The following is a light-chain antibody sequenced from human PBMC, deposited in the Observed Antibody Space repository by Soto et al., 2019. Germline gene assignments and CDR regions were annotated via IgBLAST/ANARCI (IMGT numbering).Light chain of an antibody. CDR2: DAS. J-gene: IGKJ5*01. V-gene: IGKV3-11*01. CDR1: QSVSNNY. Sequence: EIVLTQSPGTLSLSPGERATLSCRASQSVSNNYLAWYQQKPGQAPRLLIYDASNRATDIPARFSGSGSGTDFTLTISSLEPEDFAVYYCQQRSNWPPFTFGQGTRLEI. CDR3: QQRSNWPPFT.